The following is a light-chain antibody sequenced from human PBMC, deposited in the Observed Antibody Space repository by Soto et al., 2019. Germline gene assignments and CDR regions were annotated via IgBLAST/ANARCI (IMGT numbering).Light chain of an antibody. V-gene: IGKV3-20*01. Sequence: DTVLTQSPGTLSLSPGERATLSCRASQSLSNSFIAWYQQKPGQAPRLLIYDTSSRATGIPDRFSGSGSGTDFTLTISRLEPEDFSVFYCQQYGTSEIIFGQGTRLEI. CDR3: QQYGTSEII. CDR2: DTS. CDR1: QSLSNSF. J-gene: IGKJ5*01.